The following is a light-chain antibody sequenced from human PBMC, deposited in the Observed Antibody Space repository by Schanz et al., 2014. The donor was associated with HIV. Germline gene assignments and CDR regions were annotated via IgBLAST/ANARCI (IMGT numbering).Light chain of an antibody. CDR3: CSYAGISTSVV. Sequence: HSALTQPASVSGAPGQSITISCTGTSSDGGGHKYPPSYQQPPGKASKLLIYDVSNRPSGVSNRFSGSKSGNTASLTISGLQAEDEAHYYCCSYAGISTSVVFGGGTKLTVL. CDR1: SSDGGGHKY. V-gene: IGLV2-14*03. J-gene: IGLJ2*01. CDR2: DVS.